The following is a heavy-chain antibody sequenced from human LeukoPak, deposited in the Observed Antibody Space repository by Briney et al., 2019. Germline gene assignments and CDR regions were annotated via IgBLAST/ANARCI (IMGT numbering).Heavy chain of an antibody. CDR2: INPSAGST. CDR1: GYTFTTYY. D-gene: IGHD6-19*01. Sequence: GASVKVSCKASGYTFTTYYMHWVRQAPGQGLEWMGIINPSAGSTSYAQKFQGRVTMTRDTSTSTVYMELSSLRSEDTAVYYCARDSSGWYPYWGQGTLVTVSS. J-gene: IGHJ4*02. V-gene: IGHV1-46*01. CDR3: ARDSSGWYPY.